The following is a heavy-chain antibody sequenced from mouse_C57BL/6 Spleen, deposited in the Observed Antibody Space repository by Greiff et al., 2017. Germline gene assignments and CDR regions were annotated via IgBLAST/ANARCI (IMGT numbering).Heavy chain of an antibody. CDR3: TTRNLSPY. Sequence: EVQLQQSGAELVRPGASVKLSCTASGFNIKDDYMHWVKQRPEQGLEWLGWIDPENGDTEYASKFQGKATITADTSSNTAYLQLSSLTSEDTAVYYCTTRNLSPYWGQGTLVTVSA. J-gene: IGHJ3*01. CDR1: GFNIKDDY. D-gene: IGHD1-1*01. CDR2: IDPENGDT. V-gene: IGHV14-4*01.